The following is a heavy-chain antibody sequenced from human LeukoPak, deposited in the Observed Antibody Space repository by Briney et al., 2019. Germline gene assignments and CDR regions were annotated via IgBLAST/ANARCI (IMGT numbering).Heavy chain of an antibody. V-gene: IGHV3-9*01. CDR1: GLTFDDYA. D-gene: IGHD1-26*01. J-gene: IGHJ4*02. Sequence: PGRSLRLSCEASGLTFDDYAMHWVRQAPGKGLEWVSGINWNSGTRDYADSVRGRFTISGDNAKNSLYLQMNSLRAEDTALYYCAKDMSQYSGSYYFDFWGQGTLVTVSS. CDR2: INWNSGTR. CDR3: AKDMSQYSGSYYFDF.